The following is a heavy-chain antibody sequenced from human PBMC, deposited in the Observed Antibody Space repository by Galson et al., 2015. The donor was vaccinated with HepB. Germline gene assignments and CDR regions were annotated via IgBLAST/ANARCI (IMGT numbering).Heavy chain of an antibody. CDR1: GYTFTGYD. CDR3: ARGGPDIVVVPAAPAAGHFDY. D-gene: IGHD2-2*01. CDR2: INPNSGGT. J-gene: IGHJ4*02. V-gene: IGHV1-2*06. Sequence: SVKVSCKASGYTFTGYDMHWVRQAPGQGLEWMGRINPNSGGTNYAQKFQGRVTMTRDTSISTAYMELSRLRSDDTAVYYCARGGPDIVVVPAAPAAGHFDYWGQGTPVTVSS.